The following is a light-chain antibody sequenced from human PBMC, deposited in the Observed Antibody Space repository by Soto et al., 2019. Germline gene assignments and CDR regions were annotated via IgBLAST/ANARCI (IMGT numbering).Light chain of an antibody. CDR3: QHYSTYPLT. V-gene: IGKV1-5*03. J-gene: IGKJ4*01. Sequence: DIQMTQSPSTLSASVGDRVTITCRASQSISSWLAWYQQKPGKAPKLLIYKASNLQSGVPSRFSGSGSGADFTLTISSLQPDDFATYFCQHYSTYPLTFGGGTKVEI. CDR1: QSISSW. CDR2: KAS.